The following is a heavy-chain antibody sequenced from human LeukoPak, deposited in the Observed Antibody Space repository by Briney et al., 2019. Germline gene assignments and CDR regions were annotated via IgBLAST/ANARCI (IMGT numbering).Heavy chain of an antibody. D-gene: IGHD6-13*01. CDR2: ISAYSGNT. J-gene: IGHJ4*02. CDR1: GYTFTSYG. V-gene: IGHV1-18*01. Sequence: GASVKVSCKASGYTFTSYGISWVRQAPGQGLEWMGWISAYSGNTNYAQKLQGRVTMTTDTSTSTAYMELRSLRSDDTAVYYCARDLVIGGIAAAGTGYWGQGTLVTVSS. CDR3: ARDLVIGGIAAAGTGY.